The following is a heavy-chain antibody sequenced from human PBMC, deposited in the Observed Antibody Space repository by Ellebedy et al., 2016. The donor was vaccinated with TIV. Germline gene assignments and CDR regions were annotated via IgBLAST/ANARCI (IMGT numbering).Heavy chain of an antibody. CDR1: GGSIGSGNYY. CDR3: ARQPTSITIFGVVKTP. D-gene: IGHD3-3*01. Sequence: MPSETLSLTCTVSGGSIGSGNYYWVWIRQPPGKGREYIGGMFDSGNSYYNPSLKSPVAMSFDNSKNQFSLKLTSVTAADKAVYYCARQPTSITIFGVVKTPWGQGTLVTVSS. J-gene: IGHJ5*02. CDR2: MFDSGNS. V-gene: IGHV4-39*01.